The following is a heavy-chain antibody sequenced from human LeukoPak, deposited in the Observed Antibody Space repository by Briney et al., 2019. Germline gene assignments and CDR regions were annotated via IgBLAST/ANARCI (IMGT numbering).Heavy chain of an antibody. CDR3: ASIRPDILTPLNWFDP. CDR1: GFTFSSYE. Sequence: GGSLRLSCAASGFTFSSYEMNWVRQAPGKGLEWVSYISSSGSTIYYADSVKGRFTISRDNAKNSLYLQMNSLRAEDTAVYYCASIRPDILTPLNWFDPWGQGTLVTVSS. CDR2: ISSSGSTI. J-gene: IGHJ5*02. V-gene: IGHV3-48*03. D-gene: IGHD3-9*01.